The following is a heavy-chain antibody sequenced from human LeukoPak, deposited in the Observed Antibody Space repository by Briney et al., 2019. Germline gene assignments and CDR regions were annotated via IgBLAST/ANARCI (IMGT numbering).Heavy chain of an antibody. J-gene: IGHJ4*02. V-gene: IGHV3-30*04. Sequence: PGGSLRLSCAASGFTFSSYAMHWVRQAPGKGLEWVASISYDGNIKYYADSVKGRFTISRDNSKNTLYLQMSSLRAEDTAVYYCAKSGRTGITAADLDYWGQGTLVTVSS. D-gene: IGHD6-13*01. CDR1: GFTFSSYA. CDR3: AKSGRTGITAADLDY. CDR2: ISYDGNIK.